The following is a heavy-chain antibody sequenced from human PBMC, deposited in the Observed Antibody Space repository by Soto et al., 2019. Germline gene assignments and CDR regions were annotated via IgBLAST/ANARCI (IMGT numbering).Heavy chain of an antibody. Sequence: QVQLVESGGGVVQPGRSLRLSCAASGFTFSSYGMHWVRQAPGKGLEWVAVISYDGSNKYYADSVKGRFTISRDNSKNTLYLQMNSLXAEXXAXYYXXKXXXXXXXYLPDYWGQGTLVTVSS. CDR2: ISYDGSNK. V-gene: IGHV3-30*18. CDR3: XKXXXXXXXYLPDY. J-gene: IGHJ4*02. CDR1: GFTFSSYG.